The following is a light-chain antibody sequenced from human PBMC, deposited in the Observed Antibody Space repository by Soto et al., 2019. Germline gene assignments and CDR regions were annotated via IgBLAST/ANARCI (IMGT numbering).Light chain of an antibody. CDR3: LLSYSGARV. Sequence: QAVVTQEPSLTVSPGGTVTLTCGSSTGTLTSGHFPYWFQQKPGQAPRALIFDTSNKHSWTPARFSGSLLGGKAALTLSGAQPEDEADYYCLLSYSGARVFGGGTKLTVL. V-gene: IGLV7-46*01. J-gene: IGLJ3*02. CDR1: TGTLTSGHF. CDR2: DTS.